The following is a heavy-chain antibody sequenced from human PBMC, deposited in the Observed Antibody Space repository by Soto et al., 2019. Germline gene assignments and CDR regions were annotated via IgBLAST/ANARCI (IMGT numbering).Heavy chain of an antibody. Sequence: QVQLVESGGGVVQPGRSLRLSCAASGFTFSSYGMHWVRQAPGKGLEWVAVISYDGSNKYYADSVKGRFTISRDNSKNTLYLQMNSLSAEDTAVYYCAKDRIAAAGTPIFFDYWCQGTLVTVSS. CDR1: GFTFSSYG. CDR3: AKDRIAAAGTPIFFDY. V-gene: IGHV3-30*18. J-gene: IGHJ4*02. CDR2: ISYDGSNK. D-gene: IGHD6-13*01.